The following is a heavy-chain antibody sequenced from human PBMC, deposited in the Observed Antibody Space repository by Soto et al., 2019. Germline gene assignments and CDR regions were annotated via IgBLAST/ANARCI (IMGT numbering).Heavy chain of an antibody. D-gene: IGHD6-13*01. CDR2: ITSIGSNK. CDR3: ETVLAAAGN. J-gene: IGHJ4*02. Sequence: PGGSLRLSCAASGFTFSSYGMHWVRQAPGKGLECVAVITSIGSNKYYADSVKGRFTISRDNSKNTLYLQMNSLRAEDTAVYYCETVLAAAGNWGQGTLVTVSS. V-gene: IGHV3-30*03. CDR1: GFTFSSYG.